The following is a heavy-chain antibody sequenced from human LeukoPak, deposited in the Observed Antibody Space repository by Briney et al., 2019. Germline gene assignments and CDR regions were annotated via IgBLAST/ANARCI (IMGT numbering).Heavy chain of an antibody. V-gene: IGHV4-59*12. J-gene: IGHJ3*02. Sequence: SETLSLTCTVSGGSISSYYWSWIRQPPGKGLEWIGYIYYSGSTNYNPSLKSRVTISVDTSKNQFSLKLSSVTAADTAVYYCARVFVVAHDAFDIWGQGTMVTVSS. CDR1: GGSISSYY. CDR2: IYYSGST. D-gene: IGHD2-21*01. CDR3: ARVFVVAHDAFDI.